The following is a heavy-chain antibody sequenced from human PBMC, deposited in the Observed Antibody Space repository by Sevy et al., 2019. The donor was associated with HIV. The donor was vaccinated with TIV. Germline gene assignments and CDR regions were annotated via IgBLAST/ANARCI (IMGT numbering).Heavy chain of an antibody. CDR3: ARYLLWDSNYYYYYGIDV. V-gene: IGHV1-18*01. D-gene: IGHD4-4*01. CDR1: GYTFTSYG. CDR2: ISAYNGNT. J-gene: IGHJ6*02. Sequence: ASMKVSCKASGYTFTSYGISWVRQAPGQGLEWMGWISAYNGNTNYAQKLQGRVTMTTDTSTSTAYMELRSLRSDDTAVYYCARYLLWDSNYYYYYGIDVWGQGTTVTVSS.